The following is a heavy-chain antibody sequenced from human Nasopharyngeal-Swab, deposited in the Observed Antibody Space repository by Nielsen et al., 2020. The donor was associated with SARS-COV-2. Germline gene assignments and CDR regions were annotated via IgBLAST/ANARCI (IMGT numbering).Heavy chain of an antibody. CDR2: ISSSSSSYI. CDR3: ARSGELRFLEWLNTRPDY. CDR1: GFTFSSYS. J-gene: IGHJ4*02. Sequence: GESLKISCAASGFTFSSYSMNWVRQAPGKGLEWVSSISSSSSSYIYYADSVKGRFTISRGNAKNSLYLQMNSLRAEDTAVYYCARSGELRFLEWLNTRPDYWGQGTLVTVSS. V-gene: IGHV3-21*01. D-gene: IGHD3-3*01.